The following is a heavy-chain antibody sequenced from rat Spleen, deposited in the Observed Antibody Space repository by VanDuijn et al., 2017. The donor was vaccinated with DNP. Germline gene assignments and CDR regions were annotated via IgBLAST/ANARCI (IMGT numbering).Heavy chain of an antibody. CDR2: IGSDGYAP. CDR3: IRWNSGHFDY. D-gene: IGHD4-3*01. V-gene: IGHV5-22*01. CDR1: GFTFSDYY. Sequence: EVQLEESGGGLVLPGRSLKLSCAASGFTFSDYYMAWVRQAPTKGLEWVAYIGSDGYAPYYGDSVKGRFTISRDNAKSTLYLQMNSLRSEDMATYYCIRWNSGHFDYWGQGVMVTVSS. J-gene: IGHJ2*01.